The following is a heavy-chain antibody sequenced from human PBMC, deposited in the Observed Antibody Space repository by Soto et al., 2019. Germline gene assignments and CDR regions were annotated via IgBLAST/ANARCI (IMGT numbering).Heavy chain of an antibody. Sequence: PGESLKISCNGAGYSFTIYCIVLVLQMPGKGLEWMGIIYPDDSDTRYNPSFQGHVTISADKSISTAYLQWSSLKASDTAMYYCARHWPQQPLDPWGQGTLVTVSS. CDR2: IYPDDSDT. D-gene: IGHD6-13*01. J-gene: IGHJ5*02. CDR3: ARHWPQQPLDP. V-gene: IGHV5-51*01. CDR1: GYSFTIYC.